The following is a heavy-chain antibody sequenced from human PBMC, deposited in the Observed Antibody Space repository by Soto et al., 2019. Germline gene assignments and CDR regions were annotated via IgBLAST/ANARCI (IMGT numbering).Heavy chain of an antibody. CDR1: GFTFSSHW. D-gene: IGHD3-10*02. Sequence: EVQLVESGGGIVQPGGSLRLSCSVSGFTFSSHWMHWVRQAPGEGLVWVSRISTDGSRTTYADSVKGRVTISRDNAKNTLYQDMSSLRAEDTAVYYCARDMLGPRAFDYWGQGTLVTVSS. CDR2: ISTDGSRT. J-gene: IGHJ4*02. V-gene: IGHV3-74*01. CDR3: ARDMLGPRAFDY.